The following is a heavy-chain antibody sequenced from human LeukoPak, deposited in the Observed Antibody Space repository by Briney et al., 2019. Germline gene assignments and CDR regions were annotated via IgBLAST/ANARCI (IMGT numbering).Heavy chain of an antibody. D-gene: IGHD1-7*01. V-gene: IGHV4-38-2*01. CDR1: DYSINSAYY. CDR3: ARMGTKSASVDF. CDR2: IYHNVRT. J-gene: IGHJ4*02. Sequence: SETLSLTCAVSDYSINSAYYWGWIRQYPGQGLEWIGTIYHNVRTYYNPSLKSQITISVDTSKNQFSLKVNSVTAADTAVYYCARMGTKSASVDFWGQGILATVSS.